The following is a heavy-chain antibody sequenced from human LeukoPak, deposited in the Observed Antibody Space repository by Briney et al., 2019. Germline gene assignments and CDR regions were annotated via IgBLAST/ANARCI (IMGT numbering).Heavy chain of an antibody. CDR2: ISAYNGNT. Sequence: ASVKVSCKASGYTFTSYGISWVRQAPGQGLEWMGWISAYNGNTNYAQKLQGRVTMTTDTSTSTAYMELRSLRSDDTAVYYCARDWGYYGSGSYYNFDYWGQGTLVTVSS. D-gene: IGHD3-10*01. CDR3: ARDWGYYGSGSYYNFDY. J-gene: IGHJ4*02. CDR1: GYTFTSYG. V-gene: IGHV1-18*01.